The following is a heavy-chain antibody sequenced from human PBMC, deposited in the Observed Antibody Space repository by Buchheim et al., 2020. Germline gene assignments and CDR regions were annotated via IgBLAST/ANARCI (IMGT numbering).Heavy chain of an antibody. Sequence: EVQLVESGGGLVQPGGSLRLSCAASGFTFSSYEMNWVRQAPGKGLEWVSYISSSGSTIYYADSVKGRFTISRDNAKNSLYLPMNSLRAEDTAVYYCARAGGYSYGFWRGDYGMDVWGQGTT. D-gene: IGHD5-18*01. CDR1: GFTFSSYE. CDR3: ARAGGYSYGFWRGDYGMDV. V-gene: IGHV3-48*03. CDR2: ISSSGSTI. J-gene: IGHJ6*02.